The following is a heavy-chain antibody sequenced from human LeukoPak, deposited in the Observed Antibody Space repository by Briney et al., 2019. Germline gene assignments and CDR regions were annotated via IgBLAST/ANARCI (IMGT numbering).Heavy chain of an antibody. CDR1: GVSLSGSY. D-gene: IGHD3-10*01. V-gene: IGHV4-59*01. Sequence: SETLSLTCTVSGVSLSGSYWSWIRQPPGNQLEWIGYIYSSGSSGITNYNPSLKSRVIISQDTSKNEFSLNLSSVTAADAAVYYCARLAARRGYYYSGMDVWGQGTTVTVSS. J-gene: IGHJ6*02. CDR2: IYSSGSSGIT. CDR3: ARLAARRGYYYSGMDV.